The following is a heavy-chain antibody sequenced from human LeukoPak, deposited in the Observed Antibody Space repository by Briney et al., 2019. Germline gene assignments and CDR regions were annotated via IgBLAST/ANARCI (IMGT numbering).Heavy chain of an antibody. CDR2: ISYDGSNK. CDR1: GFTFSSYG. V-gene: IGHV3-30*18. J-gene: IGHJ4*02. Sequence: GGSLRLSCAASGFTFSSYGMHWVRQAPGKGLERVAVISYDGSNKYYADSVKGRFTISRDNSKNTLYLQMNSLRAEDTAVYYCAKRWSGYHSSEVWGQGTLVTVSS. D-gene: IGHD3-3*01. CDR3: AKRWSGYHSSEV.